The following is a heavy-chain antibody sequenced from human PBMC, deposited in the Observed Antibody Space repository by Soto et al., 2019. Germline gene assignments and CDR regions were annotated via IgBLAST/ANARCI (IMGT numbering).Heavy chain of an antibody. Sequence: PSQTLSLTCAISGDSVSSNSAAWNLIRQSPSRGLEWLGTTYYRSKWYNDYEVSVKSRITINPDTSNNQFSLHLNSVTPEDTAVYYCARSRGPYGMDVWGQVTTVTVSS. J-gene: IGHJ6*02. CDR2: TYYRSKWYN. CDR3: ARSRGPYGMDV. V-gene: IGHV6-1*01. CDR1: GDSVSSNSAA.